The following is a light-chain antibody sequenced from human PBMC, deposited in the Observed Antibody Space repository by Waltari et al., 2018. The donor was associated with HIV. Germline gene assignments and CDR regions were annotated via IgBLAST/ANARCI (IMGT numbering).Light chain of an antibody. CDR3: QKYNGFPWT. V-gene: IGKV1-27*01. CDR1: QVINSY. CDR2: AAS. J-gene: IGKJ1*01. Sequence: DIRMTQSPSSLSASVGDRVSITCRASQVINSYLAWYQQKPGKAPTLLIYAASTLQSGVPSRFSGSGSGTDFTLTISSLQPEDVATYYCQKYNGFPWTFGQGTKVEVK.